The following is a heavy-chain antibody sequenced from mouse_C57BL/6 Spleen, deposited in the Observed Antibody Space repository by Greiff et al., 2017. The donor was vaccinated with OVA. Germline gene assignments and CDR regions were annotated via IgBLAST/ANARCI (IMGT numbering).Heavy chain of an antibody. D-gene: IGHD2-5*01. CDR2: IHPSDSDT. J-gene: IGHJ4*01. Sequence: QVQLQQPGAELVKPGASVKVSCKASGYTFTSYWMHWVKQRPGQGLEWIGRIHPSDSDTNYNPKFKGKATLTVDKSSSTAYMQLSSLSSEDSAVYYCAIEVYSNYWAYAMDYWGQGTSVTVSS. V-gene: IGHV1-74*01. CDR1: GYTFTSYW. CDR3: AIEVYSNYWAYAMDY.